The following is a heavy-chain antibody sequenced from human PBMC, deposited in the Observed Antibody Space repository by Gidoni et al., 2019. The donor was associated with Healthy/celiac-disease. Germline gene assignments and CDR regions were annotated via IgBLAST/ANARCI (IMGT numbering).Heavy chain of an antibody. V-gene: IGHV4-39*01. CDR1: GGSISSSSYY. J-gene: IGHJ6*02. D-gene: IGHD3-3*01. CDR2: IYYSGST. CDR3: ATNRGRYYDFWSGYMGGGYGMDV. Sequence: QLQLQESGPGLVKPSETLSLTCTVSGGSISSSSYYWGWIRQPPGKGREWIGSIYYSGSTYYNPSLKSRVTISVDTSKNQFSLKLSSVTAADTAVYYCATNRGRYYDFWSGYMGGGYGMDVWGQGTTVTVSS.